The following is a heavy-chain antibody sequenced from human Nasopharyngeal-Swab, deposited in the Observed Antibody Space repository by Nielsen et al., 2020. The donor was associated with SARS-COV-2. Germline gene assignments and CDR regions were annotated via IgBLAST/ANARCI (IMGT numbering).Heavy chain of an antibody. CDR3: ARDSGFTFGYWIFDY. CDR2: VWFDGTNK. D-gene: IGHD3-22*01. V-gene: IGHV3-33*01. J-gene: IGHJ4*02. Sequence: WIRQPPGQGLEWVAIVWFDGTNKYYADSVKGRFTISRDSSKNTLYLQMNSLRAKDAAVYYCARDSGFTFGYWIFDYWGQGTLVTVSS.